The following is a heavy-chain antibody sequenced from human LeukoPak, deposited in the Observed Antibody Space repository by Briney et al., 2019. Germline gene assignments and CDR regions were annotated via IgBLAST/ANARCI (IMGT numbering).Heavy chain of an antibody. CDR3: AVGVYYFDY. Sequence: QSGGSLRLSCAASGFTFSSYWMSWVHQAPGKGLEWVANIKQDGSEKYYVDSVKGRFTISRDNAKNSLCLQMNSLRAEDTAVYYCAVGVYYFDYWGQGTLVTVSS. CDR1: GFTFSSYW. V-gene: IGHV3-7*02. D-gene: IGHD3-10*01. J-gene: IGHJ4*02. CDR2: IKQDGSEK.